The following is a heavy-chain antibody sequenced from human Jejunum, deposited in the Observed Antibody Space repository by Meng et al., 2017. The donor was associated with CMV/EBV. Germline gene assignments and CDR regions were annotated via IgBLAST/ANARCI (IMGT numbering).Heavy chain of an antibody. CDR3: ARDAPTTYKGGNFDY. Sequence: GFPFRTYEMTWVRQAPGKGLEWVSFITANAKIVYYADSVKGRFTISRDNAKNSLYLQMSSLRAEDTAIYYCARDAPTTYKGGNFDYWGQGALVTVSS. CDR2: ITANAKIV. CDR1: GFPFRTYE. D-gene: IGHD2/OR15-2a*01. V-gene: IGHV3-48*03. J-gene: IGHJ4*02.